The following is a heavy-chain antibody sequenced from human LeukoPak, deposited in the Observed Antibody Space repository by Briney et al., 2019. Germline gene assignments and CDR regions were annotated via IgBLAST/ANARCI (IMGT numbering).Heavy chain of an antibody. CDR1: GDSISHYY. V-gene: IGHV4-59*01. D-gene: IGHD6-6*01. Sequence: SETLSLSCTVSGDSISHYYWTWIRQPPGKGLEWIAYIYHTGSTNYNPSLQSRVTISLDTSKNQLSLKLRTVTAADTAVYYCARGGSIAARPGGYWGQGTLVTVSS. J-gene: IGHJ4*02. CDR3: ARGGSIAARPGGY. CDR2: IYHTGST.